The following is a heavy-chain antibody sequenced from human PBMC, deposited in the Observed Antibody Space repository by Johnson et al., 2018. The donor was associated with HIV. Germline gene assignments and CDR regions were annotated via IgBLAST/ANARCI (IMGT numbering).Heavy chain of an antibody. D-gene: IGHD6-13*01. CDR2: ISGSGGST. CDR3: ANLGYSSSWDYDGFDI. Sequence: VQLVESGGGVVQPGGSLRLSCAASGFTFSSYGMHWVRQAPGKGLEWVSGISGSGGSTYYADSVKGRCPISRDNSKNPRYLQMNSLRAEDPAVYYCANLGYSSSWDYDGFDIWGQGTMVTVSS. V-gene: IGHV3-23*04. J-gene: IGHJ3*02. CDR1: GFTFSSYG.